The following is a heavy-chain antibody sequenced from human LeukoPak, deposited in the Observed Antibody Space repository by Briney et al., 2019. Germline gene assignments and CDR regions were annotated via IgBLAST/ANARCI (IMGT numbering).Heavy chain of an antibody. V-gene: IGHV4-61*02. CDR2: IYTSGST. CDR1: GGSISSGSYY. J-gene: IGHJ4*02. CDR3: ATVDIVATAQNY. Sequence: SQTLSLTCTVSGGSISSGSYYWRWIRQPAGKGLEWIGRIYTSGSTNYNPSLKSRVTISVDTSKNQFSLKLSSVTAADTAVYYCATVDIVATAQNYWGQGTLVTVSS. D-gene: IGHD5-12*01.